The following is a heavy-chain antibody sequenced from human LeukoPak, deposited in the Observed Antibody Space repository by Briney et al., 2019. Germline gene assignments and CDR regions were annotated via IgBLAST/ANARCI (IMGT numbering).Heavy chain of an antibody. D-gene: IGHD2/OR15-2a*01. V-gene: IGHV4-39*02. J-gene: IGHJ2*01. CDR3: AKGEYWVRF. CDR1: GVSVSRTNYY. Sequence: SEILSLTCTVSGVSVSRTNYYWAWIRQPPGKGLEWIATINHGGGTHHNPSLKSRLTIAVDTATNDFSLKLSSVTAADTAVYYCAKGEYWVRFWGRGTLVTVSS. CDR2: INHGGGT.